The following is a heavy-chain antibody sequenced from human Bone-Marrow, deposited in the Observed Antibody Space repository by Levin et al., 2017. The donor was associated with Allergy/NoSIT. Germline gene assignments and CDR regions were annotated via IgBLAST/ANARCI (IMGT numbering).Heavy chain of an antibody. CDR2: IGSGGSIK. V-gene: IGHV3-48*03. CDR1: GFSFTTYQ. CDR3: ARGGLQLYYYDSSGHYN. J-gene: IGHJ1*01. D-gene: IGHD3-22*01. Sequence: PGGSLRLSCAGSGFSFTTYQMNWVRQTPGKGLEWVASIGSGGSIKSYADSVQGRFTISRDNAKKSVFLQMNNLRVEDSGIYYCARGGLQLYYYDSSGHYNWGQGTLVTVSS.